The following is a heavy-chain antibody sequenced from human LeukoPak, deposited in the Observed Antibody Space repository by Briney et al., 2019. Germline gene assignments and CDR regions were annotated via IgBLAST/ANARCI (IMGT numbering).Heavy chain of an antibody. Sequence: PSETLSLTCTVSGGSISSSSYYWGWIRQPPGKGLEWIGEIFHSGSTNYNPSLKSRVTISVDKSKNQFSLKLSSVTAADTAVYYCARTRPADPGMDVWGKGTTVTVSS. CDR3: ARTRPADPGMDV. V-gene: IGHV4-39*07. CDR1: GGSISSSSYY. CDR2: IFHSGST. D-gene: IGHD6-13*01. J-gene: IGHJ6*04.